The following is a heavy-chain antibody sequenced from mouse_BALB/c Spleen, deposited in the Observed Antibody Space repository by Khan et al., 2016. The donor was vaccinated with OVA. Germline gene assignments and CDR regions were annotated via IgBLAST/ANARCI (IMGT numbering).Heavy chain of an antibody. V-gene: IGHV1-7*01. CDR2: INPSTGYT. Sequence: QVQLQQSGAELAKPGASVKMSCKASGYTFINYWILWVKQRPGQGLEWIGYINPSTGYTEYNQNFKDKATLTADKSSSTAYMQLSSLTSEDSAVDYCARRGLRWDFDYWGQCTTLTVSS. CDR3: ARRGLRWDFDY. CDR1: GYTFINYW. J-gene: IGHJ2*01. D-gene: IGHD1-1*01.